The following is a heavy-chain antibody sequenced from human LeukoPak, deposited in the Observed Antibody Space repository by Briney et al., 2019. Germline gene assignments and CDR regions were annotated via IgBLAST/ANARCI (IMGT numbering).Heavy chain of an antibody. CDR2: VSGSGATI. D-gene: IGHD3-22*01. CDR3: AKSPGPYCYGYYFDF. CDR1: GFTFSNYG. V-gene: IGHV3-23*01. Sequence: GGSLRLSCAGSGFTFSNYGVSWVRLAPGTGLEWVSGVSGSGATIFYADSVTGRFTISRDNSKNTLYLQMSSLRAEDTALYYCAKSPGPYCYGYYFDFWGQGTLVAVSS. J-gene: IGHJ4*02.